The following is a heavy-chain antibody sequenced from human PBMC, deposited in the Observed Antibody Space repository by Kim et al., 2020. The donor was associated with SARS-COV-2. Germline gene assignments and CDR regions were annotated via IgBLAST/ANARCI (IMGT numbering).Heavy chain of an antibody. CDR3: ARGQLGHYHYSCVDV. CDR2: ISFDSKKK. V-gene: IGHV3-30*04. Sequence: GGSLRLSCAASGFTFGSYSMFWVRQAPGKGLEWVAVISFDSKKKFYTDSVKGRFTISRDNSMNAVSLQMDSLRPDDTAIYYCARGQLGHYHYSCVDVWGLGTRVTVSS. D-gene: IGHD6-6*01. CDR1: GFTFGSYS. J-gene: IGHJ6*02.